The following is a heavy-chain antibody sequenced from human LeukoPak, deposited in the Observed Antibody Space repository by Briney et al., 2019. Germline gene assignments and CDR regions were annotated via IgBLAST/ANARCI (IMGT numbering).Heavy chain of an antibody. CDR2: MNPNSGNT. D-gene: IGHD2-15*01. J-gene: IGHJ3*02. CDR1: GYTFTSYD. V-gene: IGHV1-8*01. CDR3: ALTAATILGDAFDI. Sequence: ASVKVFCKASGYTFTSYDINWVRQATGQGLEWMGWMNPNSGNTGYAQKFQGRVTMTRNTSISTAYMELSSLRSEDTAVYYCALTAATILGDAFDIWGQGTMVTVSS.